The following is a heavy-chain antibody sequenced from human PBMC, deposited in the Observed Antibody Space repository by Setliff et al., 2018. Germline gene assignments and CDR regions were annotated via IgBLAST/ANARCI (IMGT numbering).Heavy chain of an antibody. CDR2: TIPLLPLP. CDR3: ARNALTGTTRKYYYYMDV. J-gene: IGHJ6*03. V-gene: IGHV1-69*10. CDR1: GYIFRDYY. D-gene: IGHD1-7*01. Sequence: SVKVSCKASGYIFRDYYIHWVRQAPGQGLEWMGGTIPLLPLPNYAVKFQGRVTITADKSTSTAYMELRSLTSEDTAVYYCARNALTGTTRKYYYYMDVWGQGTMVTVSS.